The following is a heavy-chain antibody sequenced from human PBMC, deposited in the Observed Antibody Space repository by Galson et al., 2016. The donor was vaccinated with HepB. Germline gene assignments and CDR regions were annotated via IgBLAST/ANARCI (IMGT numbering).Heavy chain of an antibody. CDR1: GFTVSGNY. V-gene: IGHV3-53*04. D-gene: IGHD3-3*01. Sequence: SLRLSCAASGFTVSGNYMTWVRQDPGKGLEWVSVIYSGGSTFYADSVKGRFTIYRHNSQNTLYLQMDSLRVEDTAVYCCICELGVVIRRHYWGQGTLVTVSS. CDR2: IYSGGST. J-gene: IGHJ4*02. CDR3: ICELGVVIRRHY.